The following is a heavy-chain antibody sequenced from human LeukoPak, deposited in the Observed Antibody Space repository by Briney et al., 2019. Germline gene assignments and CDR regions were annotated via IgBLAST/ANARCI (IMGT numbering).Heavy chain of an antibody. CDR2: INHSGST. D-gene: IGHD5-18*01. V-gene: IGHV4-34*01. CDR1: SGSFSGYY. Sequence: SETLSLTCAVYSGSFSGYYWSWIRQPPGKGLEWIGEINHSGSTNYNPSLKSRVTISVDTSKNQFSLKLSSVTAADTAVYYCARGYSYGDPFDYWGQGTLVTVSS. J-gene: IGHJ4*02. CDR3: ARGYSYGDPFDY.